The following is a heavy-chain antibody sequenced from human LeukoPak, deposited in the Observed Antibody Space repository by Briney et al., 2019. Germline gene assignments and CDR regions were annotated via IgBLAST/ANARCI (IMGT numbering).Heavy chain of an antibody. J-gene: IGHJ4*02. CDR2: IYSGGST. D-gene: IGHD3-10*01. CDR3: ARVYPDYYGSGSPWYFDY. V-gene: IGHV3-53*01. CDR1: GFTVSSNY. Sequence: PGGSLRLSCAASGFTVSSNYMSWVRQAPGKGLEWVSVIYSGGSTYYADSVKGRFTISRGNSKNTLYLQMNSLRAEDTAVYYCARVYPDYYGSGSPWYFDYWGQGTLVTVSS.